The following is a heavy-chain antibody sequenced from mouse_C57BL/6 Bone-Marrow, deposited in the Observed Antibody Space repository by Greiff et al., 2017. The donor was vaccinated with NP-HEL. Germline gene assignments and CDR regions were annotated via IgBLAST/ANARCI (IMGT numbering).Heavy chain of an antibody. D-gene: IGHD4-1*01. CDR2: IHPNSGST. CDR3: SRELGWFAY. J-gene: IGHJ3*01. CDR1: GYTFTSYW. V-gene: IGHV1-64*01. Sequence: VQLQQPGAELVKPGASVKLSCKASGYTFTSYWMHWVKQRPGQGLEWIGMIHPNSGSTNYNEKFKSKAKLTVDKSSSTAYMQLSSLTSEDSAVYYCSRELGWFAYWGQGTLVTVSA.